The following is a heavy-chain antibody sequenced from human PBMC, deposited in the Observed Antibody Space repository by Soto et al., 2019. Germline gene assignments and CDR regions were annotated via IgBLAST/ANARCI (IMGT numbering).Heavy chain of an antibody. V-gene: IGHV1-69*13. D-gene: IGHD3-10*01. CDR3: ARVTMVRGVTTGAYYYYGMDV. CDR2: IIPIFGTA. CDR1: GGTFSSYA. Sequence: SVKVSCKASGGTFSSYAISWVRQAPGQGLEWMGGIIPIFGTANYAQKFQGRVTITADESTSTAYMELSSLRSEDTAVYYCARVTMVRGVTTGAYYYYGMDVWGQGTTVTVSS. J-gene: IGHJ6*02.